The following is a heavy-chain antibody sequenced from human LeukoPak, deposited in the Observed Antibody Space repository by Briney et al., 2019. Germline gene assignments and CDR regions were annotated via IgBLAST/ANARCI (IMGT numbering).Heavy chain of an antibody. Sequence: PGRSLRLSCAASGFTFSNYGMHWVRQAPGKGLEWVAVTWFDGNNKYYADSVKGRFTISRDNSKNTFYLQMNSLRADDTAVYYCARDGFYGSGTYYFDYWGQGTLVTVSS. D-gene: IGHD3-10*01. V-gene: IGHV3-33*01. CDR3: ARDGFYGSGTYYFDY. J-gene: IGHJ4*02. CDR1: GFTFSNYG. CDR2: TWFDGNNK.